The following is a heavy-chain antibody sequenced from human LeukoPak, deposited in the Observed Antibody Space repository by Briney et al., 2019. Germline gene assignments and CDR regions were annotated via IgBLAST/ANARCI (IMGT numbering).Heavy chain of an antibody. CDR1: GFNFSSFV. D-gene: IGHD3-3*01. J-gene: IGHJ4*02. V-gene: IGHV3-23*01. Sequence: GSLRLSCAGSGFNFSSFVMTWVRQAPGKGLEWVSSISASGRGTYYADSVKGRFTISRDNSKNPLYLQVNSLRAEDTAVYHCAKKSPIFGVVIPLFDYWGQGTLVPVSS. CDR2: ISASGRGT. CDR3: AKKSPIFGVVIPLFDY.